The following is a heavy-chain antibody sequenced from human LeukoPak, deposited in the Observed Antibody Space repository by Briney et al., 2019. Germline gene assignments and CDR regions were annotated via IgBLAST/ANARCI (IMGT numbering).Heavy chain of an antibody. J-gene: IGHJ6*02. CDR3: ARGAYGSGSYYNYYGMDV. CDR1: GYNFGTRW. Sequence: GESLKISCKGSGYNFGTRWVAWVRQTPGKGLEWMGIIYPGDSDASYSPSFQGQVTISADKSINTAYLQWSSLKASDTAIYFCARGAYGSGSYYNYYGMDVWGQGTTVAVSS. V-gene: IGHV5-51*01. D-gene: IGHD3-10*01. CDR2: IYPGDSDA.